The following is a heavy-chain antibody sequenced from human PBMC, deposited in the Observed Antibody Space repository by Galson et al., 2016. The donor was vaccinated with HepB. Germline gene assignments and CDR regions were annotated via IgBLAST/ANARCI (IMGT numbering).Heavy chain of an antibody. D-gene: IGHD1-1*01. CDR1: GYTFTGYY. V-gene: IGHV1-2*04. Sequence: SVKVYCKASGYTFTGYYMHWVRQAPGQGLEWMGWINPNTGGTNYAQKFQGWVTMTRDTSINTVYMQLSRLGSGDTAVYYCARDKGRSPTLDGMEVWGQGTTVTVSS. J-gene: IGHJ6*02. CDR2: INPNTGGT. CDR3: ARDKGRSPTLDGMEV.